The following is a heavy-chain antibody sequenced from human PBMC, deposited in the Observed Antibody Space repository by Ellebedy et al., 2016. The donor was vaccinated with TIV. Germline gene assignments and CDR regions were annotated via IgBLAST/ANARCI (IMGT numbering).Heavy chain of an antibody. CDR1: GYTFISYA. J-gene: IGHJ6*03. CDR3: ARDLEDQLVHYMDV. V-gene: IGHV7-4-1*02. CDR2: INTNTGNP. D-gene: IGHD6-13*01. Sequence: AASVKVSCNASGYTFISYAMNWVRQAPGHGLEWMGWINTNTGNPTYAQGFTGRFVFSLDTSVSTAYLQISSLSADDTAVYYCARDLEDQLVHYMDVWGKGTTVTVSS.